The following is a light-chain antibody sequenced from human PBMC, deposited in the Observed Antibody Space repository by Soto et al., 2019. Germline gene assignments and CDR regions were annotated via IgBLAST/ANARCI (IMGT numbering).Light chain of an antibody. V-gene: IGKV1-5*01. CDR1: QTISNW. CDR3: QQYDSFSVT. J-gene: IGKJ5*01. CDR2: DAS. Sequence: DIQLTQSPSTLSASVGDRVTITCRASQTISNWLAWYQQRPGKAPQLLISDASRLESGVPSRFSGSGSGTEFTLTISSLQPDDSATYYCQQYDSFSVTFGQGTRLEIK.